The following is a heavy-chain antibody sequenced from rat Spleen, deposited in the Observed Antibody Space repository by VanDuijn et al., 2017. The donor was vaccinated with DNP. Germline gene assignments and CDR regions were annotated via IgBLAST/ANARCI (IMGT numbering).Heavy chain of an antibody. CDR3: GTPTAPGLFWSFDF. CDR1: GFTFNYYW. J-gene: IGHJ3*01. D-gene: IGHD1-11*01. CDR2: ITSGSGTT. Sequence: EVQLVESGGDLVQPGRSLKLSCVASGFTFNYYWMAWIRQVPGKGLEWIASITSGSGTTSYPDAVKGRFTISRDNAKNTLYLQMNSLISEDTATYYCGTPTAPGLFWSFDFWGQGTLVTVSS. V-gene: IGHV5-31*01.